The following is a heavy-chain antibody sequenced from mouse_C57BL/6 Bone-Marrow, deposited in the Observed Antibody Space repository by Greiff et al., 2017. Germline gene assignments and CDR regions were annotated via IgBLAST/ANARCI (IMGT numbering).Heavy chain of an antibody. CDR2: INPSSGYT. CDR3: ARSFYGPAWFAY. J-gene: IGHJ3*01. D-gene: IGHD1-2*01. V-gene: IGHV1-7*01. CDR1: GYTFTRYW. Sequence: QVQLKESGAELAKPGASVKLSCKASGYTFTRYWMHWVKQRPGQGLEWIGYINPSSGYTKYNQKFKDKATLTADKSSSTAYMQLSSLTYEDSAVYYCARSFYGPAWFAYWGQGTLVTVSA.